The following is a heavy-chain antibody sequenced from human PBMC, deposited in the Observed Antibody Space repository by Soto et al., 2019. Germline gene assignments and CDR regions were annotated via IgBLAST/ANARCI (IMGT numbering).Heavy chain of an antibody. Sequence: GGSLRLSCAASGSTFSSYGMHWVRQAPGKGLEWVSGINTSGGSTYYADSVKGRFTTSRDNSRNTLYLQMNSLRAEDTAVYYCAKDWVPMDVWGQGTTVTVSS. D-gene: IGHD3-10*01. CDR3: AKDWVPMDV. CDR2: INTSGGST. V-gene: IGHV3-23*01. J-gene: IGHJ6*02. CDR1: GSTFSSYG.